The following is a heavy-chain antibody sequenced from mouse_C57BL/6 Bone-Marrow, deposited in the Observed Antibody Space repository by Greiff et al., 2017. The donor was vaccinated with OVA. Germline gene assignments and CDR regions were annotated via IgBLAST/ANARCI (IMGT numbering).Heavy chain of an antibody. CDR3: ARGAWYYGSSYFDY. CDR1: GYTFTSYG. J-gene: IGHJ2*01. Sequence: QVQLQQSGAELARPGASVKLSCKASGYTFTSYGISWVKQRTGPGLEWIGEIYPRSGNTYYNEKFKGKATLTADKSSSTAYMELRSLTSEDSAVYFCARGAWYYGSSYFDYWGQGTTLTVSS. CDR2: IYPRSGNT. V-gene: IGHV1-81*01. D-gene: IGHD1-1*01.